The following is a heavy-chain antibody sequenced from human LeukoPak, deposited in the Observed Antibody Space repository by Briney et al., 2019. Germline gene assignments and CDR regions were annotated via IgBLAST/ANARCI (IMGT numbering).Heavy chain of an antibody. CDR2: MYTGGTT. Sequence: GGSLRLSCAASGFTVSGTHMSWVRQAPGKGLEWVAAMYTGGTTYYADSGTGRFTISRDNSKNTLYLHMNSLRAEDTAVYYCAKDEATSGGGLASWGQGTLVSVSS. D-gene: IGHD3-16*01. J-gene: IGHJ4*02. CDR3: AKDEATSGGGLAS. CDR1: GFTVSGTH. V-gene: IGHV3-53*01.